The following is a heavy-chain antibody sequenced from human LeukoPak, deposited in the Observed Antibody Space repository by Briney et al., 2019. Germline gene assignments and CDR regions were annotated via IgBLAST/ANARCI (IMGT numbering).Heavy chain of an antibody. Sequence: GGSLRLSCAASGFTFSSYWMIWVRKAPGKGLEWVANIKQDGSEKYYVDSVKGRFTISRDNAKNSLYLQMNSLRAEDTAVYYCARFAAGGSYYYYMDVWGKGTTVTVSS. CDR3: ARFAAGGSYYYYMDV. CDR2: IKQDGSEK. CDR1: GFTFSSYW. D-gene: IGHD6-25*01. J-gene: IGHJ6*03. V-gene: IGHV3-7*01.